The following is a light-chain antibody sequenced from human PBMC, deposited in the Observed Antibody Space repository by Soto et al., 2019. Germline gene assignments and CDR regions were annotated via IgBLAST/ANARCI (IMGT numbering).Light chain of an antibody. V-gene: IGLV1-44*01. Sequence: QSVLTQPPSASGTPGQRVTIACSGSSSNIGSTTVKWYQQLPGTAPNLLIYNNNQRPSGVPDRFSGSKSCASASLAISGLQSDDEADDYCAAWDDSLNGVVFGGGTKLTVL. J-gene: IGLJ3*02. CDR2: NNN. CDR3: AAWDDSLNGVV. CDR1: SSNIGSTT.